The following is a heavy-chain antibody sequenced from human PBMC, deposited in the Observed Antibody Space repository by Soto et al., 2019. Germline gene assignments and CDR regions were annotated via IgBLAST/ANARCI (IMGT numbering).Heavy chain of an antibody. CDR3: AKDYYYDSSGYYDSRFDY. J-gene: IGHJ4*02. Sequence: GGSVRLSCAASGFTFSSYAMSWVRQAPGKGLEWVSAISGSGGSTYYADSVKGRFTISRDNSKNTLYLQMNSLRAEDTAVYYCAKDYYYDSSGYYDSRFDYWGQGTLVTVSS. V-gene: IGHV3-23*01. CDR2: ISGSGGST. CDR1: GFTFSSYA. D-gene: IGHD3-22*01.